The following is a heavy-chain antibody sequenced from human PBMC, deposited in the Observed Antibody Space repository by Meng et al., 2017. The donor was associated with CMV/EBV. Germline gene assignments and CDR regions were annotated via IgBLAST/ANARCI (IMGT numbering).Heavy chain of an antibody. V-gene: IGHV3-53*01. Sequence: GSLRLSFAASGFTVSSNYMSWVRQAPGKGLEWVSVIYSGGSTYYADSVKGRFTISRDNSKNTLYLQMNSLRAEDTAVYYCARGGSGWYYFDYWGQGTLVTVSS. CDR2: IYSGGST. J-gene: IGHJ4*02. CDR1: GFTVSSNY. D-gene: IGHD6-19*01. CDR3: ARGGSGWYYFDY.